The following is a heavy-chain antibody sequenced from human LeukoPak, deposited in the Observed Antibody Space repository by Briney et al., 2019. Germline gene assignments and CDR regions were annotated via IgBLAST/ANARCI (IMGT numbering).Heavy chain of an antibody. CDR2: IYTSGST. V-gene: IGHV4-4*07. D-gene: IGHD3-3*01. J-gene: IGHJ6*03. CDR1: GGSISSYY. Sequence: PETLSPSSTVSGGSISSYYWSWIRQPAGKGLEWIGRIYTSGSTNYNPSLKSRVTMSVDTSKNQFSLKLSSVTAADTAVYYCARDLRITIFGVPGIVYMDVWGKGTPVTVSS. CDR3: ARDLRITIFGVPGIVYMDV.